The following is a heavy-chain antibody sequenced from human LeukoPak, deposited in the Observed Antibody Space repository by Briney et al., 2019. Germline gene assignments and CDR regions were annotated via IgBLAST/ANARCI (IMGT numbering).Heavy chain of an antibody. D-gene: IGHD4-17*01. J-gene: IGHJ4*02. CDR2: IKQDGSEK. Sequence: GGSLRLSCAASGFTFSNYWMSWVRQAPGKGLEWVANIKQDGSEKYYVDSVKGRFTISRDNAKKSLYLQMNSLRAEDTAVYYCVRDRYNYGDYPFDYWGQEALVTVSS. V-gene: IGHV3-7*03. CDR3: VRDRYNYGDYPFDY. CDR1: GFTFSNYW.